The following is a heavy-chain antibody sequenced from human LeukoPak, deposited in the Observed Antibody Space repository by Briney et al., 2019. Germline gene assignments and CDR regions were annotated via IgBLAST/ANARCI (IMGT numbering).Heavy chain of an antibody. CDR3: AKVARPKTSSGSYSYYYMDV. D-gene: IGHD1-26*01. Sequence: SETLSLTCAVYGGSFSGYYWNWIRQPPGKGLEWIGEINHSGSTNYNPSLKRRVTISVATSKHQFSLKLSSVTAADTAAYYCAKVARPKTSSGSYSYYYMDVWGKGTTVTVSS. V-gene: IGHV4-34*01. J-gene: IGHJ6*03. CDR1: GGSFSGYY. CDR2: INHSGST.